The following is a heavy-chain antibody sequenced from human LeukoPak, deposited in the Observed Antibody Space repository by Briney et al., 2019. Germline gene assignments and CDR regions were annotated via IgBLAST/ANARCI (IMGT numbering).Heavy chain of an antibody. Sequence: ETLSLTCTVSGGSISSYYWSWVRQAPGKGLEWVANIKQDGSEKYYVDSVKGRFTISRDNAKNSLYLQMNSLRAEDTAVYYCARGRLRAFDIWGQGTMVTVSS. V-gene: IGHV3-7*01. D-gene: IGHD6-6*01. CDR3: ARGRLRAFDI. CDR2: IKQDGSEK. CDR1: GGSISSYY. J-gene: IGHJ3*02.